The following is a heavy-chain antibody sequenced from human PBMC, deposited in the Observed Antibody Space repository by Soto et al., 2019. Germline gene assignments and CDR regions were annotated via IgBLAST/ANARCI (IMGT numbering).Heavy chain of an antibody. CDR1: GGTFRSYT. D-gene: IGHD2-15*01. CDR3: ATGLVVDYDIDY. V-gene: IGHV1-69*02. J-gene: IGHJ4*02. CDR2: IIPILGIA. Sequence: QVQLVHSGAEVKKPGSSVKVSCKASGGTFRSYTISWVRQAPGQGLEWMGRIIPILGIANYAQKFQGRVTITADKSTSTAYMELSSLRSEDTAVYYCATGLVVDYDIDYWGQGTLVTVSS.